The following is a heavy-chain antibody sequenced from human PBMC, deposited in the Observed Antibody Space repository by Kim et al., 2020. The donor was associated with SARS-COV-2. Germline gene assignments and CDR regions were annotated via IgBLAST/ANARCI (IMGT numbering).Heavy chain of an antibody. Sequence: GGSLRLSCAASGFTFSSYAMHWVRQAPGKGLEYVAAISSNGGSTYYANSVKGRFTISRDNSKNTLYLQMGSLRAEDMAVYYCARTPSIAPGGVTKPMDV. D-gene: IGHD6-6*01. CDR3: ARTPSIAPGGVTKPMDV. J-gene: IGHJ6*01. CDR2: ISSNGGST. V-gene: IGHV3-64*01. CDR1: GFTFSSYA.